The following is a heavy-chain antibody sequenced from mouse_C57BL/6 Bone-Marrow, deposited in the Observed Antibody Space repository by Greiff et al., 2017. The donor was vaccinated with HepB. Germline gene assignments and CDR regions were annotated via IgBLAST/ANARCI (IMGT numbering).Heavy chain of an antibody. V-gene: IGHV7-3*01. CDR2: IRNKANGYTT. Sequence: EVQLVESGGGLVQPGGSLSLSCAASGFTFTDYYMSWVRQPPGKALEWLGFIRNKANGYTTEYSASVKGRVTISRDNSQSILYLQMNALRAEDSATYYCARYLYYGNYGFAYWGQGTLVTVSA. D-gene: IGHD2-1*01. CDR3: ARYLYYGNYGFAY. CDR1: GFTFTDYY. J-gene: IGHJ3*01.